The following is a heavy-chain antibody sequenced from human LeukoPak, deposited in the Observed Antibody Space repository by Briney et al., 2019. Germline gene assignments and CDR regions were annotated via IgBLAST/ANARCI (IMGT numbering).Heavy chain of an antibody. D-gene: IGHD1-26*01. Sequence: PSETLSLTCTVSGGSVSGDYWSWIRQPPGKALEWIGYIYYSGSTKYNSSLKRRVTISVDTSKKQFSLKLTSVTAADTAVYYCAKVGGGAQRMDDWGQGTLVTVAS. V-gene: IGHV4-59*02. CDR1: GGSVSGDY. J-gene: IGHJ4*02. CDR2: IYYSGST. CDR3: AKVGGGAQRMDD.